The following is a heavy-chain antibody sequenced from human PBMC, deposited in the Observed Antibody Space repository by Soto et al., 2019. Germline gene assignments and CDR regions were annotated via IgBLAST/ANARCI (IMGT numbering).Heavy chain of an antibody. D-gene: IGHD3-16*01. CDR1: GGTFTSYT. CDR3: AKNRADNVWGTYRAFDY. J-gene: IGHJ4*02. CDR2: IIPILRTA. Sequence: QVQLVQSAAEVKKPGSSVKVSCKASGGTFTSYTINWVRQAPGQGLEWMGRIIPILRTANYAQKFQGRVTITADKSTTTAYMELSSLRSEDTAMYYCAKNRADNVWGTYRAFDYWGQGTLVTVSS. V-gene: IGHV1-69*08.